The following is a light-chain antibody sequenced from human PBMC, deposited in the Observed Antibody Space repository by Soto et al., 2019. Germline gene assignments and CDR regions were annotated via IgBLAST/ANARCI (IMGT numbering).Light chain of an antibody. CDR3: QQYNSWPPT. V-gene: IGKV3-11*01. CDR1: QSVSSY. CDR2: EAS. Sequence: EIVFTQSPATLSLSPGERATLSCRASQSVSSYLAWYQQKAGQAPRLLIYEASNRATGIPARFSGSGSGTEFTLTISSLQSEDFVVYYCQQYNSWPPTFGQRRRLAI. J-gene: IGKJ5*01.